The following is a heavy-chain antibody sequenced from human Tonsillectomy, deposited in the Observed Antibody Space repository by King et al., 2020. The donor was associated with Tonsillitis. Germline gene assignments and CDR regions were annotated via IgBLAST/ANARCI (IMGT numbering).Heavy chain of an antibody. V-gene: IGHV4-59*01. CDR2: IYYSGST. D-gene: IGHD3-10*01. Sequence: VQLQESGPGLVKPSETLSLTCTVSGGSISSYYWSWIRQPPGKALEWIGYIYYSGSTNYNPSLKSRVNISVDTSKNQFSLKLSSVTAADTAVYYCARGRGISPWGGSGSSYFDYWGQGTLVTVSS. CDR1: GGSISSYY. J-gene: IGHJ4*02. CDR3: ARGRGISPWGGSGSSYFDY.